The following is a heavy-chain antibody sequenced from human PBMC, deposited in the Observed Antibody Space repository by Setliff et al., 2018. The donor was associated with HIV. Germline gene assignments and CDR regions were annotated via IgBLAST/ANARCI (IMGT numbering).Heavy chain of an antibody. D-gene: IGHD3-3*02. CDR3: ARLEKLDDISYFDY. CDR2: ISSRGST. J-gene: IGHJ4*02. Sequence: SETLSLTCAVYGGSFSDNYWNWIRQHPGKGLEWIGYISSRGSTYYNPSLKSRITMSVDTSQNQVSLKLSSVTAADTAVYFCARLEKLDDISYFDYWGQGTLVTVS. CDR1: GGSFSDNY. V-gene: IGHV4-34*09.